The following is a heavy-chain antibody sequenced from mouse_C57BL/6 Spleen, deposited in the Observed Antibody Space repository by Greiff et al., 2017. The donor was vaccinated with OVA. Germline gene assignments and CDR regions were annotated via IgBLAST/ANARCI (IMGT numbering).Heavy chain of an antibody. D-gene: IGHD2-5*01. V-gene: IGHV1-5*01. J-gene: IGHJ4*01. CDR3: TRSRGYSNYGAMDY. Sequence: VQLQQSGTVLARPGASVKMSCKTSGYTFTSYWMHWVKQRPGQGLEWIGAIYPGNSDTSYNQKFKGKAKLTAVTSASTAYMELSSLTNDDSAVYYCTRSRGYSNYGAMDYWGQGTSVTVSS. CDR1: GYTFTSYW. CDR2: IYPGNSDT.